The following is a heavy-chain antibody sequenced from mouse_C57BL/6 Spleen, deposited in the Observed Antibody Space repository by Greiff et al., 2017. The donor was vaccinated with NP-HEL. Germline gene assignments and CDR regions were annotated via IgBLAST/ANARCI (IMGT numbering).Heavy chain of an antibody. CDR2: ISYSGST. V-gene: IGHV3-8*01. D-gene: IGHD1-1*01. J-gene: IGHJ1*03. CDR3: ASSFYYGSSYWYFDV. CDR1: GYSITSDY. Sequence: EVKLMESGPGLAKPSQTLSLTCSVTGYSITSDYWNWIRKFPGNKLEYMGYISYSGSTYYNPSLKSRISITRDTSKNQYYLQLNSVTTEDTATYYCASSFYYGSSYWYFDVWGTGTTVTVSS.